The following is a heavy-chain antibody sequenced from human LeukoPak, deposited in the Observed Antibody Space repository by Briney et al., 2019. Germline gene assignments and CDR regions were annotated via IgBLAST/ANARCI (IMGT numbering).Heavy chain of an antibody. CDR3: ASGRTVVAYQRSNWSDP. V-gene: IGHV1-69*05. D-gene: IGHD2-15*01. CDR2: IIPIFGTA. J-gene: IGHJ5*02. Sequence: GSSVKVSCKASGGTFSSYAISWVRQAPGQGLEWMGGIIPIFGTANYAQKFQGRVTITTDESTSTAYMELSSLRSEDTAVYYCASGRTVVAYQRSNWSDPWGQGTLVTVSS. CDR1: GGTFSSYA.